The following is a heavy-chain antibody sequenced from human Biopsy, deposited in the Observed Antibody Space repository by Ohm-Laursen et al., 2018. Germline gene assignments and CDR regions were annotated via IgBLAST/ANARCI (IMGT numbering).Heavy chain of an antibody. CDR3: ARESDSSGYYYRDY. Sequence: GTLSLTCAVYGGSFTGYYWSWIRQPPGKGLEWIGEINHSGSTNYNPSLKSRVTISLDTSKNQLSLKLNSGTAADTAVYYCARESDSSGYYYRDYWGQGTLVTVSS. J-gene: IGHJ4*02. D-gene: IGHD3-22*01. CDR1: GGSFTGYY. CDR2: INHSGST. V-gene: IGHV4-34*01.